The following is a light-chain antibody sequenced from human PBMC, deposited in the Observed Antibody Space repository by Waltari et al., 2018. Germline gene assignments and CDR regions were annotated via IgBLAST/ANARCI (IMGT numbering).Light chain of an antibody. CDR1: SPNIGTNY. Sequence: QSVLTQPPSVSAAPGQKVTISCSGSSPNIGTNYVLRYQQLPGTAPKLPIYDNNKRPSGIPDRFSGSKSGTSATLGITGLQTGDEADYYCGTWDSSLSAGVVFGGGTKLTVL. V-gene: IGLV1-51*01. CDR2: DNN. CDR3: GTWDSSLSAGVV. J-gene: IGLJ2*01.